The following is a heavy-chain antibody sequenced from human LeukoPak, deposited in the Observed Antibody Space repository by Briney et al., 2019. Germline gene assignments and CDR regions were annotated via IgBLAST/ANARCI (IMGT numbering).Heavy chain of an antibody. CDR1: GYRFTRDW. J-gene: IGHJ3*02. CDR2: IDPGDSET. CDR3: ARLNDGFDI. Sequence: GEPLKISCKGFGYRFTRDWIAWVRQMPAKGVQCTGIIDPGDSETRYSPSFQGQVTITADKSISTAYLPWSSLKASDTAMYYCARLNDGFDIWGQGAMVIVSS. V-gene: IGHV5-51*01.